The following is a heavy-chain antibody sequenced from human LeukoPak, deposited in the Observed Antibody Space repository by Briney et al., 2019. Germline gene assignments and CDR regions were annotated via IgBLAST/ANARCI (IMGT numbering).Heavy chain of an antibody. CDR1: GGSISSYY. Sequence: NPSETLSLTCTVSGGSISSYYWSWIRQPPWKGLEWIGFTHDSGTTYYNPSLKSRVTISRDMSKNQLSLMLSSVTAADTAVYYCARGFGAGNYYYGWFDPWGQGTLVSVSS. CDR3: ARGFGAGNYYYGWFDP. J-gene: IGHJ5*02. CDR2: THDSGTT. V-gene: IGHV4-4*09. D-gene: IGHD3-10*01.